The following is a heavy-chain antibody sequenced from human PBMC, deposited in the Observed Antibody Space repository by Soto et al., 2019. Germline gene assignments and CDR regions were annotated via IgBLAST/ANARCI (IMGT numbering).Heavy chain of an antibody. J-gene: IGHJ4*02. V-gene: IGHV4-59*02. CDR1: GDSVTSHY. CDR3: ARRGCDSIFGSLDY. D-gene: IGHD2-21*02. CDR2: MHYTGFS. Sequence: PSETLSLTCSFSGDSVTSHYLTWIRQSPEKGQEWIGYMHYTGFSHYNPSLKSRVTISVDRSENQFSLQLTSVTAADTAVYYCARRGCDSIFGSLDYWGQGTLVTVSS.